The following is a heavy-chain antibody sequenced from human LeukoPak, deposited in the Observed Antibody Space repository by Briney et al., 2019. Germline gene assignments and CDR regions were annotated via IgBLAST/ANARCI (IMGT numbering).Heavy chain of an antibody. CDR1: GFTFSSYA. D-gene: IGHD2-21*01. CDR3: AKSLPTHIVVANYYFDY. CDR2: ISGSGGST. Sequence: QPGGSLRLSCAASGFTFSSYAMSWVRQAPGKGLEWVSAISGSGGSTYYADSVKGRFTISRDNSKNTLYLQMNSLRAEDTAVYYCAKSLPTHIVVANYYFDYWGQGTLVTVSS. V-gene: IGHV3-23*01. J-gene: IGHJ4*02.